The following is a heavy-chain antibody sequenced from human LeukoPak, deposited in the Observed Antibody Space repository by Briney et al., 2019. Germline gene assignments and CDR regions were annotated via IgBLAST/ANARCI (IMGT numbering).Heavy chain of an antibody. CDR2: ISSSSGNI. Sequence: PGGSLRLSCAASGFTFSGYSMNWVRQAPGKGLEWVSYISSSSGNIYYADSVKGRFTISRDNAKTSLYLQMNSLRAEDTALYYRARDRGGIGYYMDVWGKGTTVTVSS. V-gene: IGHV3-48*01. J-gene: IGHJ6*03. D-gene: IGHD3-16*02. CDR1: GFTFSGYS. CDR3: ARDRGGIGYYMDV.